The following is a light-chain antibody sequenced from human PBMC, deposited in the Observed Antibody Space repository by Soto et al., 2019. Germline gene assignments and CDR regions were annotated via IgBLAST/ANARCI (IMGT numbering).Light chain of an antibody. Sequence: DAVLTQSPLSLPVTLGQPAAISCRSSQSLVYSNGNAYLIWFQQRPGQSPRSLIYQVSTRDAGVPDRYRGRGSGTYFTLTLSRVESEDVGLYYCMQGTHWPWTFGQGTKVEIK. CDR3: MQGTHWPWT. CDR1: QSLVYSNGNAY. V-gene: IGKV2-30*01. CDR2: QVS. J-gene: IGKJ1*01.